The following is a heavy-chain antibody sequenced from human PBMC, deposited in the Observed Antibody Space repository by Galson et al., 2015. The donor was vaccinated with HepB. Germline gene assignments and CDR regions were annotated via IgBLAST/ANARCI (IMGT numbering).Heavy chain of an antibody. CDR3: ASSSWHDY. V-gene: IGHV3-7*01. CDR2: IKQDGSEK. J-gene: IGHJ4*02. D-gene: IGHD6-13*01. Sequence: SLRLSCAASGFTFSHYWMSWVRQAPGKGLDWVANIKQDGSEKYYVNSVKGRFTISRDNAKNSLYLQMNSLRAEDTAVYYCASSSWHDYWGQGTLVTVSS. CDR1: GFTFSHYW.